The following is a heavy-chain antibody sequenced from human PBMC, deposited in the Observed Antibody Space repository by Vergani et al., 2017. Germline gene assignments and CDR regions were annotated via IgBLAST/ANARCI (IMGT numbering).Heavy chain of an antibody. CDR2: ISFDGTNE. J-gene: IGHJ3*01. CDR3: ARVHSRGSISSGDALDV. V-gene: IGHV3-30-3*01. CDR1: GFALNRHA. D-gene: IGHD6-6*01. Sequence: QVQLVESGGGVVQPGTSLRLSCVVSGFALNRHAMYWVRQAPGKGLEWVVGISFDGTNEYYPDHVKGRFTISRDIAKNTLYLQMNSLRAEDTAVYYCARVHSRGSISSGDALDVWGQGTMVTVSS.